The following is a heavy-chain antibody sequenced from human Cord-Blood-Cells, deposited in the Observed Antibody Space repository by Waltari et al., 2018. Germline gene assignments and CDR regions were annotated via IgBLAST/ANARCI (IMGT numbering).Heavy chain of an antibody. D-gene: IGHD2-8*01. CDR3: ASNGEYFDY. Sequence: QVQLVESGGGVVQPGRSLRLSCAASGFTFSSYGMHWVRQAPGKGLEWVEVISYDGSNKYYADSVKGRFTISRDNSKNTLYLQMNSLRAEDTAVYYCASNGEYFDYWGQGTLVTVSS. J-gene: IGHJ4*02. CDR1: GFTFSSYG. CDR2: ISYDGSNK. V-gene: IGHV3-30*03.